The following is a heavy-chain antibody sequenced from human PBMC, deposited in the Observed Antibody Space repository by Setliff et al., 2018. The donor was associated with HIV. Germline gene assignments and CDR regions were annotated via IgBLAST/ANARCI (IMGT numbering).Heavy chain of an antibody. CDR2: IYYSGRT. V-gene: IGHV4-39*07. CDR1: HGSISSTSHY. J-gene: IGHJ4*02. Sequence: SETLSLTCIVSHGSISSTSHYWGWVRQSPGRRLEWIGSIYYSGRTYYNPSLKSLVTISVDTSKNQFFLKLKSVTVADTAVYYCAREPDKIAAADSWGQGTLVTVSS. CDR3: AREPDKIAAADS. D-gene: IGHD6-13*01.